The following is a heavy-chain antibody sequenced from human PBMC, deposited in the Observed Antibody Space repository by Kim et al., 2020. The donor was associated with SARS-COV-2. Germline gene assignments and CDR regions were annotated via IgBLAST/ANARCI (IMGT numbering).Heavy chain of an antibody. V-gene: IGHV3-30*18. CDR2: ISYDGSNK. CDR3: AKDKSGSYGYGGNDY. J-gene: IGHJ4*02. CDR1: GFTFSSYG. D-gene: IGHD5-18*01. Sequence: GGSLRLSCAASGFTFSSYGMHWVRQAPGKGLEWVAVISYDGSNKYYADSVKGRFTISRDNSKNTLYLQMNSLRAEDTAVYYCAKDKSGSYGYGGNDYWGQRTLDTVSS.